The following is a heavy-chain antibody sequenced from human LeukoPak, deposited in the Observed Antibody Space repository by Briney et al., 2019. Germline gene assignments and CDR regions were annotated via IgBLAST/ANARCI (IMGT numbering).Heavy chain of an antibody. J-gene: IGHJ3*02. CDR2: INPNSGGT. CDR1: GYTFTGYY. CDR3: ARVTLGIAAAGTRDAFDI. D-gene: IGHD6-13*01. Sequence: ASVKVSCKASGYTFTGYYMHWVRQAPGQGLEWMGWINPNSGGTNYAQKFQGRVTMTRDTSISTAYMELSRLRSDDTAVYYCARVTLGIAAAGTRDAFDIWGQGTMVTVSS. V-gene: IGHV1-2*02.